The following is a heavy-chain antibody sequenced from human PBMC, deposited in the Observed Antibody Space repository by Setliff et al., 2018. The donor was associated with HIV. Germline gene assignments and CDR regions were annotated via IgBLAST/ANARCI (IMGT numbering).Heavy chain of an antibody. D-gene: IGHD1-26*01. J-gene: IGHJ5*02. CDR3: ARSTVGVGATFP. Sequence: SETLSLTCTVSGDSINTHYWSWIRQPPGKGLEWIGYVSHTGNTNSNPSLKSRVTISVDTSKNEFSLRLRSVTAADTALYYCARSTVGVGATFPWGRGIWVTVSS. CDR2: VSHTGNT. V-gene: IGHV4-59*11. CDR1: GDSINTHY.